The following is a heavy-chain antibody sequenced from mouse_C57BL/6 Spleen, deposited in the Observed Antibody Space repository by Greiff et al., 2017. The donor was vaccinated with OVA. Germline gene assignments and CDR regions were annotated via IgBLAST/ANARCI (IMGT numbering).Heavy chain of an antibody. CDR3: ARIITTVVEGAMDY. Sequence: QVTLKVSGPGILQPSQTLSLTCSFSGISLSTFGMGVGWIRQPSGQGLEWLAHIWWDDDKYYNPALKSRLTISKDTSKNQVFLKIANVDTADTATYYCARIITTVVEGAMDYWCQGTSVTVSS. D-gene: IGHD1-1*01. CDR2: IWWDDDK. J-gene: IGHJ4*01. V-gene: IGHV8-8*01. CDR1: GISLSTFGMG.